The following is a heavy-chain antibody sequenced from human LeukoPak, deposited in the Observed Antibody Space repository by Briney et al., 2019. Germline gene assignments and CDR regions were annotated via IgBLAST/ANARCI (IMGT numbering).Heavy chain of an antibody. CDR2: IYYSGST. CDR3: ARYCSIGEGYSSSWYTQYYFDY. D-gene: IGHD6-13*01. V-gene: IGHV4-59*01. J-gene: IGHJ4*02. CDR1: GGSISSYY. Sequence: SETLSLTCTVSGGSISSYYWSWIRQPPGKGLEWIGYIYYSGSTNYNPSLKSRVTISVDTSKNQFSLKLSSVTAADTAVYYCARYCSIGEGYSSSWYTQYYFDYWGQGTLVTVSS.